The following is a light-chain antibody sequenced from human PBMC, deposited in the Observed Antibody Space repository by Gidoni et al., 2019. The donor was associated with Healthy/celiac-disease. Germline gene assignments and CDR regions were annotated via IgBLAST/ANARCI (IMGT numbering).Light chain of an antibody. Sequence: DIQMTQSPSSLSASVGDRVTITCQASQDISDYLNWYQLKPGKAPKLLIYDASNLETGVPSRFSGSGSVTDFTFTISSLQPEDIATYYCQQYDNLPLTFGGGTKVEIK. J-gene: IGKJ4*01. V-gene: IGKV1-33*01. CDR3: QQYDNLPLT. CDR1: QDISDY. CDR2: DAS.